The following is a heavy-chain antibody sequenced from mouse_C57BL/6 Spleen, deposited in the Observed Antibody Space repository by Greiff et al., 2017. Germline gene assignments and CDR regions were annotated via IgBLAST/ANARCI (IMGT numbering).Heavy chain of an antibody. CDR2: IYPGDGDP. D-gene: IGHD2-5*01. V-gene: IGHV1-80*01. CDR3: ARPDSNAWFAY. J-gene: IGHJ3*01. Sequence: QVQLQQSGAELVKPGASVKISCKASGYAFSSYWMNWVKQRPGKGLEWIGQIYPGDGDPNYNGKFKGKGTLTADKSYSIAYMQLSSLTSEDSAVYFCARPDSNAWFAYWGQGTLVTVSA. CDR1: GYAFSSYW.